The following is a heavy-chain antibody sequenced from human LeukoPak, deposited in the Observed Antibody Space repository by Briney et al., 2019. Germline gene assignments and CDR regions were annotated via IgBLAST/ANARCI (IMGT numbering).Heavy chain of an antibody. V-gene: IGHV1-8*01. J-gene: IGHJ6*02. CDR2: MNPNSGNT. CDR3: VRALDYGDYVYYYYGMDV. D-gene: IGHD4-17*01. Sequence: ASVKVSCKASGYTFTSYDINWVRQAPGQGLEWMGWMNPNSGNTGYAQKFQRRVTMTRNTSISTAYMELSRLRSEDTAVYYCVRALDYGDYVYYYYGMDVWGQETTVTVSS. CDR1: GYTFTSYD.